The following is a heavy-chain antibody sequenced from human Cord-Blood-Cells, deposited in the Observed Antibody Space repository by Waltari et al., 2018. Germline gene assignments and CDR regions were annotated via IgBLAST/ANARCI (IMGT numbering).Heavy chain of an antibody. D-gene: IGHD6-6*01. Sequence: QVQLQESGPGLVKPSETLSLTCTVSGGSLSIHYWSWIRQPPGKGLEWIGYIYYSGSTNYNPSLKSRVTISVDTSKNQFSLKLSSVTAADTAVYYCARGVYFDLWGRGTLVTVSS. CDR2: IYYSGST. V-gene: IGHV4-59*11. J-gene: IGHJ2*01. CDR3: ARGVYFDL. CDR1: GGSLSIHY.